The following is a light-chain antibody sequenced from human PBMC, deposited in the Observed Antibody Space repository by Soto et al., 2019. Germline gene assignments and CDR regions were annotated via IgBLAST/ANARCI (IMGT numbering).Light chain of an antibody. Sequence: QSVLTQPPSASGSPGQSVTICCTGTSSDVGGYNYVSWYQQHPGKAPKLMIYEVSERPSGVPDRFSGSKSSNTASLTVSGLQAEDEADYYCSSYAGSNNFVFGTGTKVTVL. CDR1: SSDVGGYNY. V-gene: IGLV2-8*01. J-gene: IGLJ1*01. CDR3: SSYAGSNNFV. CDR2: EVS.